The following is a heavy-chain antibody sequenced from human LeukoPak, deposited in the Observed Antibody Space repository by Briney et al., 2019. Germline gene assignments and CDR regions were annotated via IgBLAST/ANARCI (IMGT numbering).Heavy chain of an antibody. CDR1: GYTFTTYG. J-gene: IGHJ4*02. CDR3: ARGLLWFGELSYFDY. D-gene: IGHD3-10*01. V-gene: IGHV1-18*01. CDR2: ISAYNGNT. Sequence: GASVKVSCKASGYTFTTYGISWVRQAPGQGLEWMGWISAYNGNTNYAQKFQGRVTITADESTSTANMELSSLRSEDTAVYYCARGLLWFGELSYFDYWGQGTLVTVSS.